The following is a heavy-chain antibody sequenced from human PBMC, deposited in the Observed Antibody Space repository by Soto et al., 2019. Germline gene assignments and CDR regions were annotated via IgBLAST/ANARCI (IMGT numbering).Heavy chain of an antibody. Sequence: GGSLRLSCAASGFTFISHTMNWVRQAPGKGLECVASISGPGSSMYYADSVQGRFTISRDNAKNSVYLEMNSLSAEDTALYYCARESEDLTSNFDYWGQGTLVTVSS. CDR2: ISGPGSSM. J-gene: IGHJ4*02. CDR3: ARESEDLTSNFDY. V-gene: IGHV3-21*01. CDR1: GFTFISHT.